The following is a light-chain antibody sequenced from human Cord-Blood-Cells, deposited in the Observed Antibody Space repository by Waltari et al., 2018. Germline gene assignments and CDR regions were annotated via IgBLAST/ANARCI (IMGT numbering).Light chain of an antibody. CDR3: QVWDSSTVV. CDR2: RDS. CDR1: NIGSKN. V-gene: IGLV3-9*01. J-gene: IGLJ2*01. Sequence: SYELTQPLSVSVALGQTARITCGGNNIGSKNVHWYQHKPGKAPVLVIYRDSNRPSGIPERFSGSNSGNTATLTISRAQAGDEADYYCQVWDSSTVVFGGGTKLTVL.